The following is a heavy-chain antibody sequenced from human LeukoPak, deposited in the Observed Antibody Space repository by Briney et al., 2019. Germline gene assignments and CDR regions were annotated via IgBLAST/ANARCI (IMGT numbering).Heavy chain of an antibody. CDR1: GFTFSTYW. V-gene: IGHV3-74*01. CDR3: AKVSSSSWVDY. D-gene: IGHD6-13*01. CDR2: ISSDGSIT. Sequence: GGSLRLSCAASGFTFSTYWMHWVRQAPGKGLVWVSRISSDGSITGYADSVKGRFTISRDNAKNTLYLQMNSLKAEDTALYYCAKVSSSSWVDYWGQGTLVTVSS. J-gene: IGHJ4*02.